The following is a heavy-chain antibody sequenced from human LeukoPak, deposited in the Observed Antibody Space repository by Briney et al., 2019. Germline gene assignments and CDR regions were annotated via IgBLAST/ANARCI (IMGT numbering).Heavy chain of an antibody. CDR3: AKVARSGYGYSFDYRGAFDI. D-gene: IGHD5-18*01. V-gene: IGHV3-23*01. Sequence: GGSLRLSCAASEFTFSSYAMSWVRQAPGKGLEWVSVISGSGGSACYADSVKGRFTISRDNSENTLYLQLNSLRAEDTAVYYCAKVARSGYGYSFDYRGAFDIWGQGTMVTVSS. CDR2: ISGSGGSA. J-gene: IGHJ3*02. CDR1: EFTFSSYA.